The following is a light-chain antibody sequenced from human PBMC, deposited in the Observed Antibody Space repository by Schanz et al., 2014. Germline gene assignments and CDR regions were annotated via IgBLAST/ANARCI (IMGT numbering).Light chain of an antibody. V-gene: IGLV2-14*01. CDR2: EVT. Sequence: QSALTQPASVSGSPGQSVTISCTGTSSDVGGYNYVSWYQHHPDKVPKLLIYEVTYRPSGVSNRFSGSKSGNTASLTISGLQAEDEADYHCSSHTAITTAVVFGGGTKLTVL. CDR3: SSHTAITTAVV. J-gene: IGLJ2*01. CDR1: SSDVGGYNY.